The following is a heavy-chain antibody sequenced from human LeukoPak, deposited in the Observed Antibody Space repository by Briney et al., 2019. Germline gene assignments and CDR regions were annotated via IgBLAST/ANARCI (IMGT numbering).Heavy chain of an antibody. CDR1: GFTFGDYA. V-gene: IGHV3-49*03. CDR2: IRSKAYGGTT. CDR3: TTHGSYSHY. J-gene: IGHJ4*02. Sequence: PGGSLRLSCTASGFTFGDYAMSWFRQAPGKGLQWVGFIRSKAYGGTTEYAASVKGRFTISRDDSKSIAYLQMNSLKTKDTAVYYCTTHGSYSHYWGQGTLVTVSS. D-gene: IGHD1-26*01.